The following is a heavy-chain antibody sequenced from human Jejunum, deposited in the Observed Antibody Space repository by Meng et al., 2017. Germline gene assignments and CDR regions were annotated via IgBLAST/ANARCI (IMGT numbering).Heavy chain of an antibody. J-gene: IGHJ4*02. V-gene: IGHV3-66*02. Sequence: GESLKISCAASGFTVSSTFMSWVRQAPGKGLEWVSKMNSNGNMNYGDSVKGRFTISRDNSKNTMYLQMSSLRAEDTAVYYCAGGRFDYWGQGTLVTSPQ. CDR3: AGGRFDY. CDR1: GFTVSSTF. CDR2: MNSNGNM.